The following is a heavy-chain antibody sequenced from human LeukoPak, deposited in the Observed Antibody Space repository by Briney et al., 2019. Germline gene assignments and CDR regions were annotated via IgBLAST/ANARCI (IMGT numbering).Heavy chain of an antibody. Sequence: SETLSLTCTVSGGSISSYYWSWIRQPSGKGLEWIGYIYYSGSTNYNPSLKSRVTISVDTSKNQFSLKLSSVTAADTAVYYCARGEYSSGWYYFDYWGQGTLVTVSS. J-gene: IGHJ4*02. V-gene: IGHV4-59*01. D-gene: IGHD6-19*01. CDR1: GGSISSYY. CDR2: IYYSGST. CDR3: ARGEYSSGWYYFDY.